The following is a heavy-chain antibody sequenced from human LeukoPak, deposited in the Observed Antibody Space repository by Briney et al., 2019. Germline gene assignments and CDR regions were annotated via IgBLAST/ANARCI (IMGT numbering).Heavy chain of an antibody. V-gene: IGHV3-21*01. CDR3: ARDREGDYIWGSYRPDWFDP. CDR2: ISSSSSYI. CDR1: GFTFSSYW. J-gene: IGHJ5*02. Sequence: GGSLRLSCAASGFTFSSYWMHWVRQAPGKGLVWVSSISSSSSYIYYADSVKGRFTISRDNAKNSLYLQMNSLRAGDTAVYYCARDREGDYIWGSYRPDWFDPWGQGALVTVSS. D-gene: IGHD3-16*02.